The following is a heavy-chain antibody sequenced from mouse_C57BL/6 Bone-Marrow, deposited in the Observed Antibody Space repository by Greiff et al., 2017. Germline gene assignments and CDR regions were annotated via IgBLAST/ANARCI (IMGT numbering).Heavy chain of an antibody. CDR2: ISDGGSYT. V-gene: IGHV5-4*03. J-gene: IGHJ4*01. CDR1: GFTFSSYA. Sequence: EVKVVESGGGLVKPGGSLKLSCAASGFTFSSYAMSWVRQTPEKRLEWVATISDGGSYTYYPDNVKGRFTISRDNAKNNLYLQMSHLKSEDTAMYYCAIGDAMNYWGQGTSVTVSS. CDR3: AIGDAMNY. D-gene: IGHD3-3*01.